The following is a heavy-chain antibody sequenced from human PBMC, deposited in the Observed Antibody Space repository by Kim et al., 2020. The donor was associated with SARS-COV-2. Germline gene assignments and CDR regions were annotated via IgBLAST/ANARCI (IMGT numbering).Heavy chain of an antibody. Sequence: YADADKGLFTISRDNSRHTVFLQMNSRRAVDTAVYYCAKGSQKVLATMDYWGQGTLVTVSS. J-gene: IGHJ4*02. CDR3: AKGSQKVLATMDY. D-gene: IGHD3-3*01. V-gene: IGHV3-23*01.